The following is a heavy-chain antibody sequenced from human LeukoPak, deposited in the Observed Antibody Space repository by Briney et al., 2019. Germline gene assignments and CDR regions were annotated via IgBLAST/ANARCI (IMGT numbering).Heavy chain of an antibody. Sequence: SETLSLTCTVSGYSISSGYYWGWIRQPPGKGLQWIDSIHHSGTTSYNPSPESRVTISVDTSKNQFSLKLNSVTAADTAVYYCARTELRGVIKSWGQGILVTVSS. CDR1: GYSISSGYY. V-gene: IGHV4-38-2*02. CDR3: ARTELRGVIKS. D-gene: IGHD3-10*01. J-gene: IGHJ5*02. CDR2: IHHSGTT.